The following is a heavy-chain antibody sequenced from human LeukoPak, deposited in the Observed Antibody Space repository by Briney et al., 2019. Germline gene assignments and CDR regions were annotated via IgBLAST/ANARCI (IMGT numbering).Heavy chain of an antibody. CDR3: ARGVGAPMVTGIDY. CDR2: ISGSGGST. CDR1: GFTFSSYA. V-gene: IGHV3-23*01. D-gene: IGHD5-18*01. J-gene: IGHJ4*02. Sequence: HPGGSLRLSCAASGFTFSSYAMSWVRQAPGKGLEWVSAISGSGGSTYYADSVKGRFTISRDSFKNTAYLQMNSLRAEDTAVYYCARGVGAPMVTGIDYWGQGTLVTVSS.